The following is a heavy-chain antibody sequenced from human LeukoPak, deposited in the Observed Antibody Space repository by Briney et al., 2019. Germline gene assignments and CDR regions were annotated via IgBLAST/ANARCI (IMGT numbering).Heavy chain of an antibody. J-gene: IGHJ4*02. V-gene: IGHV3-13*01. CDR2: IGTAGDT. CDR3: ARVAKERVGGVYYFDY. Sequence: RGSLRLSCAASGFTFSDYDMHWVRQATGKGLEWVSAIGTAGDTYYTGSVKGRFTISRENAKNSLYLQMNSLRAGDTAVYYCARVAKERVGGVYYFDYWGQGTLATVSS. CDR1: GFTFSDYD. D-gene: IGHD1-1*01.